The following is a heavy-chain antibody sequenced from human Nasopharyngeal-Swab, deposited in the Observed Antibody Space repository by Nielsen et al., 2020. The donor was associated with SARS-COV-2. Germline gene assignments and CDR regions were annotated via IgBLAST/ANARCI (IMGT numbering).Heavy chain of an antibody. CDR2: ISSSSSYI. Sequence: WIRQPPGKGLEWVSSISSSSSYIYYADSVKGRLTISRDNAKNSLYLQMNSLRAEDTAVYYCASDPYYDTSDDAFDIWGQGTMVTVSS. D-gene: IGHD3-22*01. CDR3: ASDPYYDTSDDAFDI. V-gene: IGHV3-21*01. J-gene: IGHJ3*02.